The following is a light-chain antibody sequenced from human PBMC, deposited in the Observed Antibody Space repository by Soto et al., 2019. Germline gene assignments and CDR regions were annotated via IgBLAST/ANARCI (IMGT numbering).Light chain of an antibody. J-gene: IGKJ2*01. CDR2: GIS. CDR1: QSVTNRY. Sequence: ESVLTQSPGTLSLSPGERATLSCRASQSVTNRYFAWYQQRPGQAPRLLIYGISNRATGIPDRFSGSGSGTDFTLTISRLEPEDFVVYYCQHYSSLPHTFGQGTKLEVK. CDR3: QHYSSLPHT. V-gene: IGKV3-20*01.